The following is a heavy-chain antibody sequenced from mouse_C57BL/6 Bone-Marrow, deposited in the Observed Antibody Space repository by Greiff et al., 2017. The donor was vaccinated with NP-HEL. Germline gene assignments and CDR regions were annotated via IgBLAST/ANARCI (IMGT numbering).Heavy chain of an antibody. J-gene: IGHJ4*01. CDR2: IYPGNSDT. Sequence: VQLQQSGTVLARPGASVKMSCKTSGYTFTSYWMHWVKQRPGQGLEWIGAIYPGNSDTSYNQKFKGKAKLTAVTSASTAYMELSSLTNEDSAVYYCTSYYYGRDAMDYWGQGTSVTVSS. D-gene: IGHD1-1*01. CDR1: GYTFTSYW. V-gene: IGHV1-5*01. CDR3: TSYYYGRDAMDY.